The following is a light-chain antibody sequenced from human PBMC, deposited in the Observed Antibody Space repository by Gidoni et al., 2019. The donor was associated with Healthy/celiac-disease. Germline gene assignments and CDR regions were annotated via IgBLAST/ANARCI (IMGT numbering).Light chain of an antibody. Sequence: DIQMTPSPSTLSASVGDRVTITCRASQSSSSWLAWYQQKPGKAPKLLISKSTSLESGVPSRVSGSGSGTEFTLTISSLQPDDFATYYCQQYNSYSPWTFGQGTKVEIK. V-gene: IGKV1-5*03. CDR3: QQYNSYSPWT. CDR2: KST. J-gene: IGKJ1*01. CDR1: QSSSSW.